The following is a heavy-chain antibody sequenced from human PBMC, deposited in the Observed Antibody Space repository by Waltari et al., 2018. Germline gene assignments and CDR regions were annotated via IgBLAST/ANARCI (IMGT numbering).Heavy chain of an antibody. Sequence: QISLKESGPTLVRPTQTLTLTCSFSGFSLNTRGVDVGWIRQPPGKPLEWLEHMFWTGDKRYSSSLSSRLDSSEGTSKNEVVLTMTNMDPVDTGTYYCCHRRDYHDQYYLDLWGQGTLVTVSS. J-gene: IGHJ4*02. CDR1: GFSLNTRGVD. D-gene: IGHD4-17*01. CDR3: CHRRDYHDQYYLDL. CDR2: MFWTGDK. V-gene: IGHV2-5*01.